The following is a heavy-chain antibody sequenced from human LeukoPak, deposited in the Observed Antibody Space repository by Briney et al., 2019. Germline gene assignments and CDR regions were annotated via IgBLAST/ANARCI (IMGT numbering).Heavy chain of an antibody. J-gene: IGHJ4*02. Sequence: PSETLSLTCTVSGGSISSYCWNWIRQSPGKRLEWIGYIYYNGNRAYNTSLKSRVSISVDTSKNQFSLKLSSVTAADTAVYYCARGGLPSNNWQLGYWGQGSLVTVSS. CDR2: IYYNGNR. D-gene: IGHD1-1*01. CDR3: ARGGLPSNNWQLGY. V-gene: IGHV4-59*01. CDR1: GGSISSYC.